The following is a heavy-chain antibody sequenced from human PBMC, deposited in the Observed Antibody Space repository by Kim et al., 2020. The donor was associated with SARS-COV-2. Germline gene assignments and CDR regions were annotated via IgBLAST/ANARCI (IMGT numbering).Heavy chain of an antibody. V-gene: IGHV4-61*01. Sequence: SETLSLTCTVSGGSVSSGSYYWSWIRQPPGKGLEWIGYIYYSGSTNYNPSLKSRVTISVDTSKNQFSLKLSSVTAADTAVYYCAREDSWSYGLVYWGQGTLVTVSS. CDR1: GGSVSSGSYY. CDR2: IYYSGST. J-gene: IGHJ4*02. D-gene: IGHD1-26*01. CDR3: AREDSWSYGLVY.